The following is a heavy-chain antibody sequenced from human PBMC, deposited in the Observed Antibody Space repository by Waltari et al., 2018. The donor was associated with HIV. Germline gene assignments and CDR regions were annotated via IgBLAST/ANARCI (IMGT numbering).Heavy chain of an antibody. Sequence: QVQLVESGGGVVQPGRSLRLSCAASGFTFSSYGMHWVRQAPGKGLEWGAVIWYDGSNKYYADSVKGRFTISRDNSKNTLYLQMNSLRAEDTAVYYCAREDLLYCGGDCYPGDYWGQGTLVTVSA. V-gene: IGHV3-33*01. CDR3: AREDLLYCGGDCYPGDY. D-gene: IGHD2-21*02. CDR2: IWYDGSNK. J-gene: IGHJ4*02. CDR1: GFTFSSYG.